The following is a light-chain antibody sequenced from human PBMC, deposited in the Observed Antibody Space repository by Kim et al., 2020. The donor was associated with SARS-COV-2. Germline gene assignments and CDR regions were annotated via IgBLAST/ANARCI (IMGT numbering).Light chain of an antibody. J-gene: IGLJ1*01. Sequence: GQAINSYGYGTSAEIGNSNTEAWYQQNSGEAPRIIIYDVRDRPSGVSTRFSGSKSANMASLTISGLRSEDEADYYCCATSNNLDYVFGSGTKVTVL. CDR2: DVR. CDR1: SAEIGNSNT. CDR3: CATSNNLDYV. V-gene: IGLV2-14*03.